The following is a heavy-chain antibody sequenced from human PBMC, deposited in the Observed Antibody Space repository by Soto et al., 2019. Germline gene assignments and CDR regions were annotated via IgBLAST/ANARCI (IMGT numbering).Heavy chain of an antibody. CDR2: VNPSDGNT. Sequence: QVQLAQSGAEVKKPGASVKVSCQAFGYTFSSYYVHWVRQAPGQGLEWMGIVNPSDGNTNYAEQFQGRVTMTRDTSTSTVYMELSSLRSEDTAVYFCARDWGSSGSSYFDNWGQGTLVTVSS. D-gene: IGHD1-26*01. J-gene: IGHJ4*02. CDR1: GYTFSSYY. CDR3: ARDWGSSGSSYFDN. V-gene: IGHV1-46*01.